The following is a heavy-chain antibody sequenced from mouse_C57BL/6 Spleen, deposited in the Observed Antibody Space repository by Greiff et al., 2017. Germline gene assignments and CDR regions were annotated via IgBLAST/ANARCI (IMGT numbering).Heavy chain of an antibody. Sequence: VQLQQSGPELVKPGASVKISCKASGYSFTDYNMNWVKQSNGKSLEWIGVINPNYGTTSYNQKFKGKATLTVDQSSSTAYMQLNSLTSEDSAVYYCAILNYYGSRDYAMDYWGQGTSVTVSS. CDR2: INPNYGTT. J-gene: IGHJ4*01. CDR1: GYSFTDYN. D-gene: IGHD1-1*01. V-gene: IGHV1-39*01. CDR3: AILNYYGSRDYAMDY.